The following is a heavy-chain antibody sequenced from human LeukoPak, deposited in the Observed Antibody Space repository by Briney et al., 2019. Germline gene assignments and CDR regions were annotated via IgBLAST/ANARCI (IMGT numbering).Heavy chain of an antibody. CDR2: ISSSSSNI. Sequence: QPGGSLTLSCAASGFAFNGHGMNWVRQAPAKGLEWVSYISSSSSNIYSADFVKGRFSISRDNAKNSVYLQMNSLRDEDTAVYYCVSQYCSGGSCFSHWGQGTLVTVSS. V-gene: IGHV3-48*02. D-gene: IGHD2-15*01. CDR1: GFAFNGHG. J-gene: IGHJ4*02. CDR3: VSQYCSGGSCFSH.